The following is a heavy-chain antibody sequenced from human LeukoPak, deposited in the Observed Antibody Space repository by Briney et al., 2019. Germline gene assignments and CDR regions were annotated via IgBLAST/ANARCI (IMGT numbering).Heavy chain of an antibody. CDR1: GLTFSRDW. CDR2: IRQDGGET. V-gene: IGHV3-7*03. J-gene: IGHJ4*02. D-gene: IGHD6-13*01. CDR3: AKEVWAAAGTYDY. Sequence: GGSLRLSCEASGLTFSRDWMGWVRQAPGKGLEWVANIRQDGGETYYGDSVKGRFTISRDNSKNTLYLQMNSLRAEDTAVYYCAKEVWAAAGTYDYWGQGTLVTVSS.